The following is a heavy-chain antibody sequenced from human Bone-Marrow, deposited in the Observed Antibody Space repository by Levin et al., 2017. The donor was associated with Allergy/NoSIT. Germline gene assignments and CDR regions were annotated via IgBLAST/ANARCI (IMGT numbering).Heavy chain of an antibody. CDR3: AATGYSYGPIPDFDY. V-gene: IGHV1-58*01. J-gene: IGHJ4*02. CDR2: IVVGSGNT. CDR1: GFTFTSSA. D-gene: IGHD5-18*01. Sequence: ASVKVSCKASGFTFTSSAVQWVRQARGQRLEWIGWIVVGSGNTNYAQKFQERVTITRDMSTSTAYMELSSLRSEDTAVYYCAATGYSYGPIPDFDYWGQGTLVTVSS.